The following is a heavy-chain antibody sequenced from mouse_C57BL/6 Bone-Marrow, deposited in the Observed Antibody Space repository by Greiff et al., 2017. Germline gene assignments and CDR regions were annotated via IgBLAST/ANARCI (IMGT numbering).Heavy chain of an antibody. CDR3: ARAEYIKGAMVY. CDR2: IYPSDGST. V-gene: IGHV1-78*01. J-gene: IGHJ4*01. CDR1: GYTFTDPT. D-gene: IGHD1-1*01. Sequence: QVQLQQSDAELVIPGASVKISCKVSGYTFTDPTIHWMKQRPEQGLEWIGYIYPSDGSTKYNEKFKGKSTLTVDKSSSTAYMQLNSLTSEDSAVYYCARAEYIKGAMVYWGQGTLVTVSA.